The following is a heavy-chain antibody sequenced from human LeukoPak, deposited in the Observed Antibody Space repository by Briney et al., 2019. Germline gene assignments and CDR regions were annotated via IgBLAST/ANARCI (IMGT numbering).Heavy chain of an antibody. Sequence: GGSLRLSCAASGFTFSDYYMSWIRQAPGKGLEWVSYISSSGSTIYYADSGKGRFTISRDNAKNSLYLQMNSLRAEDTAVYYCARDTALGYYYDSSGYYPDYWGQGTLVTVSS. D-gene: IGHD3-22*01. CDR3: ARDTALGYYYDSSGYYPDY. CDR1: GFTFSDYY. V-gene: IGHV3-11*01. CDR2: ISSSGSTI. J-gene: IGHJ4*02.